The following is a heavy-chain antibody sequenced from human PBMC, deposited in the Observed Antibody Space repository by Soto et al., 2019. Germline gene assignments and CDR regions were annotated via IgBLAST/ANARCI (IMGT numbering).Heavy chain of an antibody. D-gene: IGHD3-3*01. V-gene: IGHV3-30-3*01. Sequence: QVQLVESGGGVVQPGRSLRLSCAASGFTFSSYAMHWVRQAPGKGLEWVAVISYDGSNKYYADSVKGRFTISRDNSKNTLYLQMNSLRAEDTAVYYCARGVYDFWSGYWVSVKKYYFDYWGQGTLVTVSS. CDR3: ARGVYDFWSGYWVSVKKYYFDY. CDR1: GFTFSSYA. J-gene: IGHJ4*02. CDR2: ISYDGSNK.